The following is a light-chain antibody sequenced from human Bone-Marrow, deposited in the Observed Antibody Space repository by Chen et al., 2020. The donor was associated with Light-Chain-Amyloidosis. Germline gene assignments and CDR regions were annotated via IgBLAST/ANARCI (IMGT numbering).Light chain of an antibody. V-gene: IGLV3-25*03. CDR2: KDS. J-gene: IGLJ2*01. CDR3: QSADTNGVI. CDR1: ILAQHF. Sequence: NELTQPPSVSVSPGQTARITCSGNILAQHFAYWYQQKPGQAPVAVMFKDSERPSGIPERFSGSSSGTLVTLAISGVQAEDEADYYCQSADTNGVIFGGGTKLIVL.